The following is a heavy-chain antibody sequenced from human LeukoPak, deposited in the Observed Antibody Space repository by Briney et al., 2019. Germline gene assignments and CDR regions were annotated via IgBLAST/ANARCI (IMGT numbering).Heavy chain of an antibody. D-gene: IGHD1-26*01. Sequence: PGGSLRGSCAASGFTFSSYGMSWVRQAPGKGLEWVSAISGSGGSTYYADSVKGRFTISRDNSKTTLYLQRNSLKDEDTADYYGAKNLDSGSYSIDIWGQGTMVTVSS. CDR2: ISGSGGST. CDR3: AKNLDSGSYSIDI. V-gene: IGHV3-23*01. CDR1: GFTFSSYG. J-gene: IGHJ3*02.